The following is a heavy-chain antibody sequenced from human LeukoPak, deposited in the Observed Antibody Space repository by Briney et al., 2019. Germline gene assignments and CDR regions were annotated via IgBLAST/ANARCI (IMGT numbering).Heavy chain of an antibody. J-gene: IGHJ4*02. CDR3: ARDSREEYDSSGYHYFDC. D-gene: IGHD3-22*01. CDR2: IIPIFGTA. V-gene: IGHV1-69*13. CDR1: GGTFSSYA. Sequence: ASVKVSCKASGGTFSSYAISWVRQAPGQGLEWMGGIIPIFGTANYAQRFQGRVTITADESTSTAYMELSSLRSEDTAVYYCARDSREEYDSSGYHYFDCWGQGTLVTVSS.